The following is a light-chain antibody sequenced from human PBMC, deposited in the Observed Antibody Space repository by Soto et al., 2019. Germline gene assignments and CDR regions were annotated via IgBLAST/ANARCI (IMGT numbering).Light chain of an antibody. Sequence: RVMTQSPDTLSVSPGERATLSCRASETVRSNLAWYQQKPGQAPRLLIYGASTRATGIPARFSGSGSGTEFTLTISSLQSEDFAVYYCKQYNNWPRTFGQGTKV. J-gene: IGKJ1*01. CDR2: GAS. CDR3: KQYNNWPRT. V-gene: IGKV3-15*01. CDR1: ETVRSN.